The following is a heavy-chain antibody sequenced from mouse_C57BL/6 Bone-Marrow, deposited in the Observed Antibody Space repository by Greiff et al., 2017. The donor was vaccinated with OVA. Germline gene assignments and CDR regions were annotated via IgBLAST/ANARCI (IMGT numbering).Heavy chain of an antibody. Sequence: EVQLVESGGGLVKPGGSLKLSCAASGFTFCSYAMSWVRQTPEKRLEWVATISDGGSYTYYPDNVKGRFTISRDNAKNNLYLQMSHLKSEDTAMYYCARDALGFAYWGQGTLVTVSA. CDR1: GFTFCSYA. CDR2: ISDGGSYT. CDR3: ARDALGFAY. V-gene: IGHV5-4*01. J-gene: IGHJ3*01.